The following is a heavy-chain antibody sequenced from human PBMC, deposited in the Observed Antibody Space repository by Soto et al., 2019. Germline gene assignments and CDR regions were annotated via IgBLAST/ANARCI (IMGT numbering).Heavy chain of an antibody. Sequence: ASVKVSCKASGYTFTSYAMHWVRQAPGQMLECMGWINGGNGNTKYXXKFQGRVXXTRDTSRSPAXVELSXLRCAGPAVYYCARECYSLDVWGKGTTVTVSS. CDR2: INGGNGNT. V-gene: IGHV1-3*01. CDR1: GYTFTSYA. CDR3: ARECYSLDV. D-gene: IGHD2-15*01. J-gene: IGHJ6*03.